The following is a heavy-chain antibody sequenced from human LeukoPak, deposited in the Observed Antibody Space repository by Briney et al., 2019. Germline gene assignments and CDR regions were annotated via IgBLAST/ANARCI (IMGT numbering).Heavy chain of an antibody. CDR1: GFDVSKNF. CDR2: VYRDGAT. D-gene: IGHD2-2*01. Sequence: PGGSLRLSCEVSGFDVSKNFVNWVRQAPGKGLEWVSVVYRDGATFSADSVKDRFTISRDTSKNTLYLQMNSLTSEDTVVYYCARLPTSRPHVHYWGQGTLVNVSS. J-gene: IGHJ4*02. CDR3: ARLPTSRPHVHY. V-gene: IGHV3-66*02.